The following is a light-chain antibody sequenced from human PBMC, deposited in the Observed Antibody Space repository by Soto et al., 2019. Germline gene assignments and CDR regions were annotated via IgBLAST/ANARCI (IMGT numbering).Light chain of an antibody. CDR2: GAS. Sequence: EIVLPQSPATRSLSPGERATLSCRASQSVGSSLAWYQQKPGQAPRLLIYGASHRATGIPARVSGSGSGTDFTLTISSLEPEDFAVYYCQQRSNWPLTFGGGTKVEIK. J-gene: IGKJ4*01. CDR3: QQRSNWPLT. CDR1: QSVGSS. V-gene: IGKV3-11*01.